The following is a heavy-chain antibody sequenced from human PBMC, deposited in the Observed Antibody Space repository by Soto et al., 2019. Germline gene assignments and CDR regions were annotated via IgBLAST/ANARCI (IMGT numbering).Heavy chain of an antibody. CDR2: INHSGST. Sequence: PSETLSLTCAVYGVSFSDFYWTWLRQLPGKGLEWIGEINHSGSTNYNPSLKSRVAISVDTSKNQFSLNLRSVTAADTAVYYCGPRGAVADPRGYWGQGTLVTV. CDR1: GVSFSDFY. CDR3: GPRGAVADPRGY. J-gene: IGHJ4*02. V-gene: IGHV4-34*01. D-gene: IGHD6-19*01.